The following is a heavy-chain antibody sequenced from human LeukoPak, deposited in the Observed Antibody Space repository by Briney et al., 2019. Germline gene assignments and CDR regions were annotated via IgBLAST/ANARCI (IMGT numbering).Heavy chain of an antibody. CDR2: INRYGNEK. CDR3: ATGTEMDRGVIINGHLDY. Sequence: GGSLRLSCAASGFTFSTYWMNWVRQAPGKGLEWVANINRYGNEKNYVDSVKGRFTISRDNGKNSLYLEMNSLRAEDTAMYYCATGTEMDRGVIINGHLDYWGQGTLVTASS. V-gene: IGHV3-7*01. CDR1: GFTFSTYW. D-gene: IGHD3-10*01. J-gene: IGHJ4*02.